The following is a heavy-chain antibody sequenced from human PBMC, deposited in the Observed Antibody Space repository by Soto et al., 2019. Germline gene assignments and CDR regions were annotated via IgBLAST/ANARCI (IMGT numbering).Heavy chain of an antibody. CDR2: FDPEDGET. CDR1: GCTLTELS. V-gene: IGHV1-24*01. Sequence: ASVKVSCKVSGCTLTELSMHWVRQAPGKGLEWMGGFDPEDGETIYAQKFQGRVTMTEDTSTDTAYMELSSLRSEDTAVYYCATDLGWLQSGGFDYWGQGTLVTVSS. D-gene: IGHD5-12*01. J-gene: IGHJ4*02. CDR3: ATDLGWLQSGGFDY.